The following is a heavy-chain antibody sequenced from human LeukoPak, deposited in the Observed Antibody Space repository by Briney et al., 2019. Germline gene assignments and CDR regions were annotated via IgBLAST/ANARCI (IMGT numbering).Heavy chain of an antibody. J-gene: IGHJ4*02. CDR2: ISAYNGNT. CDR1: GYTFTSYG. V-gene: IGHV1-18*01. Sequence: ASVKVSCKASGYTFTSYGISWVRQAPGQGLEWMGWISAYNGNTNYAQKLQGRVTMTTDTSTSTAYMELRSLRSDDTAVYYCARVLGVVAVAGLVDYWGQGTLVTVSS. CDR3: ARVLGVVAVAGLVDY. D-gene: IGHD6-19*01.